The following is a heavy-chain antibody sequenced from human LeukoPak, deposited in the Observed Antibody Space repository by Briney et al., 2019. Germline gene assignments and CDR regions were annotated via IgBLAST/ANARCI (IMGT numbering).Heavy chain of an antibody. CDR2: ISGSGGST. D-gene: IGHD5-12*01. Sequence: GGTLSLSCAASGFTFSSDGMSWVRQAPGEGLEWVSAISGSGGSTYYEDSVKGRFTISRDNSKNTLYLQMNSLRAEDTAVYYCAKDHSGYAWGFDYWGQGTLVTVSS. CDR3: AKDHSGYAWGFDY. V-gene: IGHV3-23*01. J-gene: IGHJ4*02. CDR1: GFTFSSDG.